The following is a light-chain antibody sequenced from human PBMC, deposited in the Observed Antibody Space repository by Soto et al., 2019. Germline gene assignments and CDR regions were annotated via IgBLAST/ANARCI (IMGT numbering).Light chain of an antibody. Sequence: EIVLTQSPGTLSLSPGERVTLSCRASQSVSSSYLGWYQQKPGQAPRLLIYGASNRATGIPDRFSGSGSGTDFTLTISRLEPEDFAVYYCQWYGSSPPYAFGQGTKLEVK. J-gene: IGKJ2*01. V-gene: IGKV3-20*01. CDR3: QWYGSSPPYA. CDR2: GAS. CDR1: QSVSSSY.